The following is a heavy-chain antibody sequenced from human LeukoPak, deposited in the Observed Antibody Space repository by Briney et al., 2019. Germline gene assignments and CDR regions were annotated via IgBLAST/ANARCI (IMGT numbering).Heavy chain of an antibody. CDR1: GFTFNSYG. J-gene: IGHJ6*03. CDR3: AKDGGLHLYYYYNYMDI. D-gene: IGHD5-24*01. Sequence: QTGGSLRLSCAASGFTFNSYGMHWVRQAPGKGLEWVAFIRYDGSYEYYGDSVKGRFTISRDNSKTTLYLQMNSLRSEDTAVYYCAKDGGLHLYYYYNYMDIWGKGTTVPVSS. V-gene: IGHV3-30*02. CDR2: IRYDGSYE.